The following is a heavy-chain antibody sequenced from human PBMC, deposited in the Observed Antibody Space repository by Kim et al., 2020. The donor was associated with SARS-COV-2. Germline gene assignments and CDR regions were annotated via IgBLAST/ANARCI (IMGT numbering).Heavy chain of an antibody. Sequence: GGSLRLSCAASGFTFSSHWMSWVRQAPGKGLEWLAKIKEDGTDKYYLSSVEGRFTISRDNAKNSLYLQMNSLRGEDTALYYCTRDRAYSLDFLGQGTLVTVSS. D-gene: IGHD2-15*01. J-gene: IGHJ4*02. V-gene: IGHV3-7*01. CDR3: TRDRAYSLDF. CDR2: IKEDGTDK. CDR1: GFTFSSHW.